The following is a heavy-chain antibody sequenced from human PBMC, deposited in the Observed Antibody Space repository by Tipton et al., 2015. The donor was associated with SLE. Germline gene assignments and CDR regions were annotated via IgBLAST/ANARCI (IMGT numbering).Heavy chain of an antibody. CDR3: AGTWELTGFDY. CDR2: IYSGGST. CDR1: GFTVSSHY. Sequence: SLRLSCAASGFTVSSHYMSWVRQAPGKGLEWVSVIYSGGSTYYADSVKGRFTISRDNSKNTLYLQMNSLRAEDTAVYYCAGTWELTGFDYWGQGTLVTVSS. J-gene: IGHJ4*02. D-gene: IGHD1-26*01. V-gene: IGHV3-53*01.